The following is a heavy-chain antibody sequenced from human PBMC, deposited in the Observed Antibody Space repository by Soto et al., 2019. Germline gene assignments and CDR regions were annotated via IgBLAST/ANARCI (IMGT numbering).Heavy chain of an antibody. CDR1: GGSISSSSYY. Sequence: PSETLSLTCTVSGGSISSSSYYWFWIRHPPGKGLEWIGSIYYSGSTYYNPSLKSRVTISVDTSKNQFSLKLSSVTAADTAVYYCARRVSDGYSYGLLFGYWGQGTLVTVSS. J-gene: IGHJ4*02. V-gene: IGHV4-39*01. CDR3: ARRVSDGYSYGLLFGY. CDR2: IYYSGST. D-gene: IGHD5-18*01.